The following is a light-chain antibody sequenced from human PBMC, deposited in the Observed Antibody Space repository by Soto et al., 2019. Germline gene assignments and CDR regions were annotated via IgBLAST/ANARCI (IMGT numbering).Light chain of an antibody. CDR3: QQRIDWPPT. V-gene: IGKV1-39*01. J-gene: IGKJ5*01. Sequence: DIQMTQSPYSLSAAVGDRVTIACRASQNINTYLNWYQQKPGKAPKLLIFDAASLQNGVPSRFSGGGSRTDFTLAISSLDPEDFAVYYCQQRIDWPPTFGQGTRLEIK. CDR1: QNINTY. CDR2: DAA.